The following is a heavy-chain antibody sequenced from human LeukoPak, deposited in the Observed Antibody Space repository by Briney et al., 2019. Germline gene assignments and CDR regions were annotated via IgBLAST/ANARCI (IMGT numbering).Heavy chain of an antibody. D-gene: IGHD1/OR15-1a*01. Sequence: PSETLSLTCTVSGASINSDTYYWGWIRQPPGKGLEWIGTHSHSGSAYYNPSLRSRITMSLDTSENQLSLKLYSVTAADTAIYYCARYQTGTMFAVWGKGTTVTISS. CDR1: GASINSDTYY. J-gene: IGHJ6*04. V-gene: IGHV4-39*07. CDR3: ARYQTGTMFAV. CDR2: HSHSGSA.